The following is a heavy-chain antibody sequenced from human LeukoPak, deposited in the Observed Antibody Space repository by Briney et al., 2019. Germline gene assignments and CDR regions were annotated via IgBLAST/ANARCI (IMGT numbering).Heavy chain of an antibody. J-gene: IGHJ4*02. V-gene: IGHV1-69*13. CDR1: GGTFSSYA. D-gene: IGHD4-11*01. Sequence: ASVKVSCKASGGTFSSYAISLVRQAPGQGLEWMGGIIPIFGTANYAQKFQGRVTITADESTSTAYMELSSLRSEDTAVYYCARDRVTTGESFDYWGQGTLVTVSS. CDR2: IIPIFGTA. CDR3: ARDRVTTGESFDY.